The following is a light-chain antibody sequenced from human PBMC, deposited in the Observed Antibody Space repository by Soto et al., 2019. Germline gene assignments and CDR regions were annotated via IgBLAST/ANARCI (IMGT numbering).Light chain of an antibody. CDR2: AAS. J-gene: IGKJ1*01. V-gene: IGKV1-39*01. Sequence: DIQMTQSPSSLSASVGDRVTITCRASQAVSNFVAWYQHRPGMAPKVLTYAASTVQTGVSSRFIGSGSGTDFTPTISRLLPEDFATYYCQQTHSAPWTFGQGTRVDVK. CDR3: QQTHSAPWT. CDR1: QAVSNF.